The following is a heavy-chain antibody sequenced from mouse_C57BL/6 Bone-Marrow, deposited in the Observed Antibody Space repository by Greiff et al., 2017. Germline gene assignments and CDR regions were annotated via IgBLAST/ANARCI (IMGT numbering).Heavy chain of an antibody. D-gene: IGHD1-1*01. V-gene: IGHV1-77*01. CDR3: ARMDYYGSSSYYFDY. CDR2: IGPGSGST. CDR1: GYTFTDYY. J-gene: IGHJ2*01. Sequence: QVQLQQSGAELVKPGASVKISCKASGYTFTDYYINWVKQRPGQGLEWIGKIGPGSGSTYYNEKFKGKATLTADKSSSTAYMQLSCLTSEDSAVYFCARMDYYGSSSYYFDYWGQGTTLTVSS.